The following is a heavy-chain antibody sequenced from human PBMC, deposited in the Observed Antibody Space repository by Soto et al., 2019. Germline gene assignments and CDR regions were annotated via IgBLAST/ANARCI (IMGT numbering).Heavy chain of an antibody. CDR1: GFSFSNHD. V-gene: IGHV3-30*02. Sequence: GGSLRLSCVASGFSFSNHDMDWVRQAPGKELEWVASIGYDGNKRYYADSVKGRFTISRDNSKNTQYLQMSSLRADDTAVYYCVRELVLGLKSAFDMWGQGTLVTVSS. CDR3: VRELVLGLKSAFDM. CDR2: IGYDGNKR. J-gene: IGHJ3*02. D-gene: IGHD2-15*01.